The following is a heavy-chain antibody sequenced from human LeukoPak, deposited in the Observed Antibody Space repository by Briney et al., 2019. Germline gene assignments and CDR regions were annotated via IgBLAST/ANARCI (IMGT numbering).Heavy chain of an antibody. CDR2: INPSGGST. V-gene: IGHV1-46*01. J-gene: IGHJ5*02. CDR1: GYTFTSYY. Sequence: ASVKVSCKASGYTFTSYYMHWVRQAPGQGLEWMGIINPSGGSTSYAQKFQGRVTMTRDTSTSTVYMELSSLGSEDTAVYYCARDCSSTSCYANNWFDPWGQGTLVTVSS. CDR3: ARDCSSTSCYANNWFDP. D-gene: IGHD2-2*01.